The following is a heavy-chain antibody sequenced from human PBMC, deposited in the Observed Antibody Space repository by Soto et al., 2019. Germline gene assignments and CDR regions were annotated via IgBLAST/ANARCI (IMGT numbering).Heavy chain of an antibody. J-gene: IGHJ6*02. CDR3: ASYYYDSSGSYSRGLGAMDV. V-gene: IGHV5-10-1*01. CDR1: GYSFTSYW. CDR2: IDPSDSYT. D-gene: IGHD3-22*01. Sequence: ESLKISCKGSGYSFTSYWISWVRQMPGKGLEWMGRIDPSDSYTNYSPSFQGHVTISADKSISTAYLQWSSLKASDTAMYYCASYYYDSSGSYSRGLGAMDVWGQGTTVTVSS.